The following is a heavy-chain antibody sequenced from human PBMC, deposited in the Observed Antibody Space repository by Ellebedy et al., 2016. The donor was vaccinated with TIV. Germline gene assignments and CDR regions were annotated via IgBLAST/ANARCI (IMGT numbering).Heavy chain of an antibody. J-gene: IGHJ4*02. CDR1: GGSISSSSYY. D-gene: IGHD6-13*01. CDR3: ARIPTSSWSKFDY. V-gene: IGHV4-39*01. CDR2: IYYSGST. Sequence: MPGGSLRLSCTVSGGSISSSSYYWGWIRQPPGKGLEWIGNIYYSGSTYYNPSLKSRFTISLDTSKNKFSLKLSSVTAADTAVYYCARIPTSSWSKFDYWGQGTLVTVSS.